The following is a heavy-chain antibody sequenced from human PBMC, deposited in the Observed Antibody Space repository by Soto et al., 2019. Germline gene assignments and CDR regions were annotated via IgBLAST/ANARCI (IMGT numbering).Heavy chain of an antibody. V-gene: IGHV4-39*01. D-gene: IGHD2-15*01. Sequence: SETLSLTCTVSGGSISSNTYFWGWIRQPPGKGLEWIGTIYYTGTTYYNPSLKSRVTMSVDTSKNQFSLKLSSVTAADTAIYYRATYCSGGTCYSDDAFYIWGQGTMVTVSS. J-gene: IGHJ3*02. CDR3: ATYCSGGTCYSDDAFYI. CDR2: IYYTGTT. CDR1: GGSISSNTYF.